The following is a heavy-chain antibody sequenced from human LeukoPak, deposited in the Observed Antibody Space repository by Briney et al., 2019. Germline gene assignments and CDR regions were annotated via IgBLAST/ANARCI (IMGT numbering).Heavy chain of an antibody. CDR2: IKEDGSEK. CDR1: GFTFSTHW. D-gene: IGHD6-13*01. J-gene: IGHJ4*02. CDR3: ARAGYPKGFEY. Sequence: GGSLRLSCAASGFTFSTHWMSWVRQAPGKGLEWVANIKEDGSEKYYVDSVKGRFTISRGIAKNSLYLQMNSLRAEDTAVYYCARAGYPKGFEYWGQGTLVTVSS. V-gene: IGHV3-7*04.